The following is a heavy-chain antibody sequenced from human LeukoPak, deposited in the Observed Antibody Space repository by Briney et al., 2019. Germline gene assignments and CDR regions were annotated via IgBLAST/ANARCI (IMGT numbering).Heavy chain of an antibody. V-gene: IGHV4-34*01. Sequence: PGGSLRLSCAASGFTFSSYSMNWVRQTPEKGLEWIGEMNPSGSTNYNPSLKSRVTISVDTSKNQFSLELSSVTAADTAVYYCARGRQDVTMIVVVMTAVSYYLDVWGKGTTVTVS. D-gene: IGHD3-22*01. CDR3: ARGRQDVTMIVVVMTAVSYYLDV. CDR2: MNPSGST. CDR1: GFTFSSYS. J-gene: IGHJ6*03.